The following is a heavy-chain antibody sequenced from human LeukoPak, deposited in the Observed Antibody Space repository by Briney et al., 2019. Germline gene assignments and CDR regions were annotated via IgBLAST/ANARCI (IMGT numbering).Heavy chain of an antibody. Sequence: GGSLRLSCAASGFTVSSNYMSWVRQAPGKGLEWVSVIYSGGSTYYADSVKGRFTISRDNSKNTLYLQMNSLRAEDTAVYYCARGRRPYYNDSSGYYPSFDYWGQGTLVTVSS. D-gene: IGHD3-22*01. CDR1: GFTVSSNY. J-gene: IGHJ4*02. CDR3: ARGRRPYYNDSSGYYPSFDY. CDR2: IYSGGST. V-gene: IGHV3-66*02.